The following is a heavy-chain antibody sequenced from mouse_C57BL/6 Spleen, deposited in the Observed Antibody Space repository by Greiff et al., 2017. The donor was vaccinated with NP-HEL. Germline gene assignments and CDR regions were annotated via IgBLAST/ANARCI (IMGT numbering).Heavy chain of an antibody. CDR3: AREDPSPYYFDY. J-gene: IGHJ2*01. Sequence: QVQLQQPGAELVKPGASVKLSCKASGYTFTSYWMQWVKQRPGQGLEWIGEIDPSDSYNNYNQKFKGKATLTVDNSSSTAYMQLSSLTSEDSAVYYCAREDPSPYYFDYWGQGTTLTVSS. CDR1: GYTFTSYW. V-gene: IGHV1-50*01. CDR2: IDPSDSYN. D-gene: IGHD2-10*02.